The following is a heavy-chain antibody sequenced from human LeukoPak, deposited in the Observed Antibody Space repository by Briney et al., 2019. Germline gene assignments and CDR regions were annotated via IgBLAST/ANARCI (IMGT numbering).Heavy chain of an antibody. CDR1: GGSISSYY. Sequence: PSETLSLTCTVSGGSISSYYWSWIRQPPGKGLEWIGYIYYSGSTNYNPSLKSRVTISVDTSKNQFSLKLSSVTAADTAVYYCARDNYSSSWYWFDPWGQGTLVTVSS. CDR2: IYYSGST. J-gene: IGHJ5*02. CDR3: ARDNYSSSWYWFDP. V-gene: IGHV4-59*01. D-gene: IGHD6-13*01.